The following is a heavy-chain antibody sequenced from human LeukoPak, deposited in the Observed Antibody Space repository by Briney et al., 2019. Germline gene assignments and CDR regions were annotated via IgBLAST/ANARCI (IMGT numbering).Heavy chain of an antibody. V-gene: IGHV4-4*02. Sequence: PSGTLSLTCAVSGGSISSSNWWSWIRQPPGKGLEWIGEIYHSGSTNYNPSLKSRVTISVDTSKNQFSLKLSSVTAADTAVYYCATLCSGGSCYFKLYDYWGQGTLVTVSS. J-gene: IGHJ4*02. D-gene: IGHD2-15*01. CDR1: GGSISSSNW. CDR3: ATLCSGGSCYFKLYDY. CDR2: IYHSGST.